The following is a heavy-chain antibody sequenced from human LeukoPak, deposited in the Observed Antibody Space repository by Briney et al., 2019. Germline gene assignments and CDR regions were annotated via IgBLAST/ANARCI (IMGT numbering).Heavy chain of an antibody. Sequence: GRSLRLSCAASGFTFSSYAMHWVRQAPGKGLKWVAVISYDGSNKYYADSVKGRFTISRDNSKNTLYLQMNSLRAEDTAVYYCARERCSSTSCRRNPDYWGQGTLVTVSS. CDR2: ISYDGSNK. D-gene: IGHD2-2*01. CDR3: ARERCSSTSCRRNPDY. V-gene: IGHV3-30*04. J-gene: IGHJ4*02. CDR1: GFTFSSYA.